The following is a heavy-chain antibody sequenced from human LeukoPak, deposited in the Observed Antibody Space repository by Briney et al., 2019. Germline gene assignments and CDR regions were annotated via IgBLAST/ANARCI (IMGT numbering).Heavy chain of an antibody. V-gene: IGHV4-4*02. J-gene: IGHJ4*02. CDR2: IHYTGNT. D-gene: IGHD3-10*01. CDR3: ARDLARMVRGVIGY. Sequence: SGTLSLTCAVSGGSISNYWWSWVRQSPGKGLEWIGEIHYTGNTNYNPSLRSRVTVSVGPSRSQFSLKLSSVTAADTAVYYCARDLARMVRGVIGYWGQGTLVTVSS. CDR1: GGSISNYW.